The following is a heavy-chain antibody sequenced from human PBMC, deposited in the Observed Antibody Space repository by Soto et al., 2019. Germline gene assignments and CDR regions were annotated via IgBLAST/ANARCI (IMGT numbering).Heavy chain of an antibody. CDR1: GFTFSSYG. D-gene: IGHD3-9*01. CDR2: IWYDGSNK. Sequence: SLRLSCAASGFTFSSYGMHWVRQAPGKGLEWVAVIWYDGSNKYYADSVKGRFTISRDNSKNTLYLQMNSLRAEDTAVYYCARDQEVTIPAGVFSLDYWGQGTLVTVS. CDR3: ARDQEVTIPAGVFSLDY. J-gene: IGHJ4*02. V-gene: IGHV3-33*01.